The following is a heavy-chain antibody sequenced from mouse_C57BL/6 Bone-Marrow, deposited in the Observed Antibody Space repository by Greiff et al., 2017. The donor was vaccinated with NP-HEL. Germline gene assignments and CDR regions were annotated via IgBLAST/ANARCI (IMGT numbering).Heavy chain of an antibody. CDR3: ARDGGYGSSYWYFDG. Sequence: EVQRVESGGGLVQSGRSLRLSCATSGFTFSDFYMEWVRQAPGKGLEWIAASRNKANDYTTEYSASVKGRFIVSRDTSQSILYLQMNALRAEDTAIYYCARDGGYGSSYWYFDGWGTGTTVTVSS. D-gene: IGHD1-1*01. J-gene: IGHJ1*03. CDR1: GFTFSDFY. CDR2: SRNKANDYTT. V-gene: IGHV7-1*01.